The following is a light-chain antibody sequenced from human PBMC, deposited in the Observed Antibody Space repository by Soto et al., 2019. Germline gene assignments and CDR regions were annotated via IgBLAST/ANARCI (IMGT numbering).Light chain of an antibody. CDR3: QQYGSSPRYS. J-gene: IGKJ2*01. CDR1: QSVSSSY. V-gene: IGKV3-20*01. CDR2: GAS. Sequence: EIVLTQSPGTLSLSPGERATLSCRASQSVSSSYLAWYQQKPGQAPRLLIYGASTRPTGIPDRFSGSGSGTDFTLTISRLGPEVFAVYYCQQYGSSPRYSFGQGTKLEI.